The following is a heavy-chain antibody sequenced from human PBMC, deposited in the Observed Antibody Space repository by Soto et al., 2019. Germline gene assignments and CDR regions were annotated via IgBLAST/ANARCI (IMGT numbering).Heavy chain of an antibody. CDR2: IYYSGST. D-gene: IGHD3-22*01. V-gene: IGHV4-39*01. CDR3: ARHGRYYDIGDLTDY. Sequence: SDTLSLTCTLFGVSISSSQYYWVWIRKAPGKGLEWIGSIYYSGSTYYNPSLKSRVTISVDTSKNQLSLKLSSMTAADTAVYYCARHGRYYDIGDLTDYWGQGSMVTVS. J-gene: IGHJ4*02. CDR1: GVSISSSQYY.